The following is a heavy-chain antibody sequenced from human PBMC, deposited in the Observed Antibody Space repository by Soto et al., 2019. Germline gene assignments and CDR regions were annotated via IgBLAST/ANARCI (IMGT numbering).Heavy chain of an antibody. CDR1: GFSFSTYP. CDR3: AREVVVAGSFDS. Sequence: QVQLVESGGGVVQPGRSLRLSCAASGFSFSTYPMHWVRQAPGKGLEWVAVISYDGANKYYADSVKGRFTISRDNSKNTLYLQMNSLRTEDTAMYYCAREVVVAGSFDSWGQGTLVTVSS. D-gene: IGHD6-19*01. V-gene: IGHV3-30-3*01. J-gene: IGHJ4*02. CDR2: ISYDGANK.